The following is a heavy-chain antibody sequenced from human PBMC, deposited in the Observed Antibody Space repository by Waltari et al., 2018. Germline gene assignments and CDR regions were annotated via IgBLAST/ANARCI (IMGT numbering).Heavy chain of an antibody. CDR2: IYYSGST. Sequence: QVQLQESGPGLVKPSETLSLTCTVSGGSISSYYWSWIRQPPGKGLEWIGYIYYSGSTNYNPSLKSRVTISVDTSKNQFSLKLSSVTAADTAVYYCARDLRYCSSTSCYYYMDVWGKGTTVTISS. D-gene: IGHD2-2*01. CDR1: GGSISSYY. V-gene: IGHV4-59*01. CDR3: ARDLRYCSSTSCYYYMDV. J-gene: IGHJ6*03.